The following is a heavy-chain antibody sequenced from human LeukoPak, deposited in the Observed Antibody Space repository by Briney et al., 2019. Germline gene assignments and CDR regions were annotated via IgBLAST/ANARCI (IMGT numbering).Heavy chain of an antibody. CDR2: IIPIFGTA. Sequence: ASVKVSCKASGGTFSSYAISWVRQAPGQGLEWMGGIIPIFGTANYAQKFQGRVTITTDESTSTAYMELSSLRSEDTAVYYCARAGTAMAREWGTDYWGQGTLVIVSS. D-gene: IGHD5-18*01. V-gene: IGHV1-69*05. J-gene: IGHJ4*02. CDR3: ARAGTAMAREWGTDY. CDR1: GGTFSSYA.